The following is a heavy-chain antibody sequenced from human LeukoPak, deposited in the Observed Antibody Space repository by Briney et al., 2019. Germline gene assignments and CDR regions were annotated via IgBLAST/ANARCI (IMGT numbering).Heavy chain of an antibody. Sequence: SETLSLTCTVSGVSVSSGYYWGWIRQPPGKGLEWIGSIYHSGSTYYNPSLKSRVTISVDTSKNQFSLKLSSVTAADTAVYYCARDGGYYGSGSYYYYYGMDVWGKGTTVTVSS. J-gene: IGHJ6*04. CDR1: GVSVSSGYY. V-gene: IGHV4-38-2*02. CDR3: ARDGGYYGSGSYYYYYGMDV. CDR2: IYHSGST. D-gene: IGHD3-10*01.